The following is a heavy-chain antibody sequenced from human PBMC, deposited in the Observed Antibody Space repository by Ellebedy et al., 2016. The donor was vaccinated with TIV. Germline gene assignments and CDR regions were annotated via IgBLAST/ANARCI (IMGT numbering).Heavy chain of an antibody. CDR3: ARGRTRRITMVRGVIDY. CDR2: ISSSSSTI. J-gene: IGHJ4*02. CDR1: GFTFSSYS. D-gene: IGHD3-10*01. V-gene: IGHV3-48*01. Sequence: GGSLRLXCAASGFTFSSYSMNWVRQAPGKGLEWVSYISSSSSTIYYADSVKGRFTISRDNAKNSLYLQMNSLRAEDTAVYYCARGRTRRITMVRGVIDYWGQGTLVTVSS.